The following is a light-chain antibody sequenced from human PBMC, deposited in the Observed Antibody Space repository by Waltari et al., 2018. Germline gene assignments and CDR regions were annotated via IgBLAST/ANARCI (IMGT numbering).Light chain of an antibody. CDR3: SSYTSSSTLDVV. CDR1: SSDVGAYNY. J-gene: IGLJ2*01. V-gene: IGLV2-14*01. CDR2: DVS. Sequence: QSALTQPAPVSGSPGQSITISCTGTSSDVGAYNYVSWYQQHPGKAPKLMIYDVSNRPSGVSNRFSGSKSGNTASLTISGLQAEDEADYYCSSYTSSSTLDVVFGGGTKLTVL.